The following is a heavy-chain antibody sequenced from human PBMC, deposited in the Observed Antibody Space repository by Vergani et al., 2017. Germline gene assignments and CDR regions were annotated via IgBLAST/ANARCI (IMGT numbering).Heavy chain of an antibody. J-gene: IGHJ3*02. CDR3: ARVQPPDYYGSGSYGAFDI. D-gene: IGHD3-10*01. V-gene: IGHV1-69*04. CDR2: IIPILGIA. Sequence: QVQLVQSGAEVKKPGSSVKVSCKASGGTFSSYAISWVRQAPGQGLEWMGRIIPILGIANYAQKFKGGVTITADKSTSTAYMELSSLRSEDTAVYYCARVQPPDYYGSGSYGAFDIWGQGTMVTVSS. CDR1: GGTFSSYA.